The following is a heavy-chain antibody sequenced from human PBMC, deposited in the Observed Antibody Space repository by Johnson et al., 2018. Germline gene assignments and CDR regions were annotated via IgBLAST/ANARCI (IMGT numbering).Heavy chain of an antibody. J-gene: IGHJ4*02. V-gene: IGHV1-69*01. D-gene: IGHD6-6*01. CDR3: ARGGGSSTFDH. Sequence: QVQLVESGAEVKKPGSSVKLSCKASGGTFSTYAVSWVRQTPGRGLEWLGGIVPILGAANPAQKFTGRLTITADESTGTAYMQLSSLTSEDTAIYYCARGGGSSTFDHWGQGTPVTVS. CDR1: GGTFSTYA. CDR2: IVPILGAA.